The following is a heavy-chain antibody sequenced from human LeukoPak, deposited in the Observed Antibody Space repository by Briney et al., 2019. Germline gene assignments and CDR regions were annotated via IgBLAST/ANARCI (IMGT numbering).Heavy chain of an antibody. CDR2: IWYDGSNK. CDR1: GFTFSSYG. V-gene: IGHV3-33*01. Sequence: PGRSLRLSCAASGFTFSSYGMHWVRQAPGKGLEWVAVIWYDGSNKYYPDSVKGRFTISRDNSKNTLYLQMNSLRAEDTAVYYCARGQQLVRQKYYYYYGMDVWGKGTTVTVSS. J-gene: IGHJ6*04. CDR3: ARGQQLVRQKYYYYYGMDV. D-gene: IGHD6-13*01.